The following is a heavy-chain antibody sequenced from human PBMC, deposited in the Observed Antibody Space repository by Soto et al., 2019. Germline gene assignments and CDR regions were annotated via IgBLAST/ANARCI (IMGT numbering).Heavy chain of an antibody. CDR2: INEDGSTK. D-gene: IGHD5-18*01. CDR1: GFTFSSSC. V-gene: IGHV3-7*05. J-gene: IGHJ4*02. CDR3: ARDRAYSGFDY. Sequence: EVQLVESGGALVQRGGSLRLSCAASGFTFSSSCMVWVRQAPGKGLEWVANINEDGSTKNFVDSVKGRFTISRDNAKMSLYLHRNSLSAEYTAVYYCARDRAYSGFDYWCQGTRVTVSS.